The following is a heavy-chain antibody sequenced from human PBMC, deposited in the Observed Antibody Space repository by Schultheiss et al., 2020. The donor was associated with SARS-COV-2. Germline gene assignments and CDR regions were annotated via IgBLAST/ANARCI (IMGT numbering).Heavy chain of an antibody. Sequence: GESLKISCAASGFTFRDYGMHWVRQAPGKGLEWVGRIKSKTDGGTTDYAAPVKGRFTISRDDPKNTLYLQMNSLKTEDTAVYYCTTDSTYYYDGSGLDVEYWGQGTLVTVSS. J-gene: IGHJ4*02. V-gene: IGHV3-15*05. CDR3: TTDSTYYYDGSGLDVEY. D-gene: IGHD3-22*01. CDR2: IKSKTDGGTT. CDR1: GFTFRDYG.